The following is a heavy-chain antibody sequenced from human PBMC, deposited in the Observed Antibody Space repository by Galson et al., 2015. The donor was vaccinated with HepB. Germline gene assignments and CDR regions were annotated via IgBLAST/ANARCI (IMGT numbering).Heavy chain of an antibody. D-gene: IGHD4-17*01. Sequence: SLRLSCAASGFTFSDYYMSWIRQAPGKGLEWVSYISSSSSYTNYADSVKGRFTISRDNAKNSLYLQMNSLRAEDTAVYYCAREPPTVTTHHYDYWGQGTLVTVSS. J-gene: IGHJ4*02. V-gene: IGHV3-11*06. CDR3: AREPPTVTTHHYDY. CDR1: GFTFSDYY. CDR2: ISSSSSYT.